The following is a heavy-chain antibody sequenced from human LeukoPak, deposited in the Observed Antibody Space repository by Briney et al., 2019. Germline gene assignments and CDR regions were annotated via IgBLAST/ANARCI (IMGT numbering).Heavy chain of an antibody. J-gene: IGHJ6*04. V-gene: IGHV3-21*01. Sequence: GGSLRLSCAASGFTFSSYSMNWVRQAPGKGLEWVSSISSSSSYIYYADSVKGRFTISRDNAKNSLYLQMNSLRAEDPAVFYCASDMYRRPAPEMDVWGRGTTVPVSS. CDR2: ISSSSSYI. D-gene: IGHD1-14*01. CDR3: ASDMYRRPAPEMDV. CDR1: GFTFSSYS.